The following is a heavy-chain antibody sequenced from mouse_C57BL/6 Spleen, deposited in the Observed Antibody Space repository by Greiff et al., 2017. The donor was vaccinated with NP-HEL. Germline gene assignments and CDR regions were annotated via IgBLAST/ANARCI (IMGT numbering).Heavy chain of an antibody. CDR1: GYAFSSYW. D-gene: IGHD1-1*01. V-gene: IGHV1-80*01. CDR3: ARGGSRPAWYFDV. CDR2: IYPGDGAT. J-gene: IGHJ1*03. Sequence: QVQLQQSGAELVKPGASVKISCKASGYAFSSYWMNWVKQRPGKGLEWIGQIYPGDGATNYNGKFKGKATLTADKSSSTAYMQLSSLTSEDSAVYFCARGGSRPAWYFDVWGTGTTVTVSS.